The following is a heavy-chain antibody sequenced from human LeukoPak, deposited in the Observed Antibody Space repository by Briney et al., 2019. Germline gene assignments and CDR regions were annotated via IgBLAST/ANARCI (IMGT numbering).Heavy chain of an antibody. V-gene: IGHV3-21*01. CDR2: ISSSSSYI. D-gene: IGHD4-4*01. CDR1: GFTFSSYA. Sequence: PGRSLRLSCAASGFTFSSYAMHWVRQAPGKGLEWVSSISSSSSYIYYADSVKGRFTISRDNAKNSLYLQMNSLRAEDTAVYYCARTVPPRGSDYWGQGTLVTVSS. J-gene: IGHJ4*02. CDR3: ARTVPPRGSDY.